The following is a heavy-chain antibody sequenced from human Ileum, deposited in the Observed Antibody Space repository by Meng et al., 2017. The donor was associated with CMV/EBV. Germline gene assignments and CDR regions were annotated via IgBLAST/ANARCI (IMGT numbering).Heavy chain of an antibody. CDR3: AKCITDCLSRAFEM. V-gene: IGHV3-23*01. CDR2: INGNGVTT. D-gene: IGHD3-10*01. Sequence: GESLKISCATSGFTFSSYSMGWVRQAPGKGLEWVSSINGNGVTTHYVDSVKGRFTVSRDNSKNTLYLQMNSLRAEDTAIYYCAKCITDCLSRAFEMWGQGTMVTVSS. CDR1: GFTFSSYS. J-gene: IGHJ3*02.